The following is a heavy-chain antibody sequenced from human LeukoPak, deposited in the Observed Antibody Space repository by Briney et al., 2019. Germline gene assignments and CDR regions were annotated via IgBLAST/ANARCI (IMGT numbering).Heavy chain of an antibody. CDR3: ARDLGPHGADDSSGNGDY. Sequence: TSETLSLTCTVSGYSISSGYYWGWIRQPPGKGLEWIGGIYHSGSTYYNPSLKSRVTISVDTSKNQFSLKLSSVTAADTAVYYCARDLGPHGADDSSGNGDYWGQGTLVTVSS. CDR2: IYHSGST. CDR1: GYSISSGYY. V-gene: IGHV4-38-2*02. D-gene: IGHD3-22*01. J-gene: IGHJ4*02.